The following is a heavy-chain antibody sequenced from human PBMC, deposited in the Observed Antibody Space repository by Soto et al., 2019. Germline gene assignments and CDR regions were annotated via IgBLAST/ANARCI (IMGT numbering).Heavy chain of an antibody. D-gene: IGHD3-3*02. CDR2: INHCGGT. J-gene: IGHJ6*02. CDR1: GGSFSGYY. Sequence: QVQPEQWGAGLLKPSETLSLTCAVYGGSFSGYYWTWIRQAPGKGLEWIGEINHCGGTNYNSSLKSRVTISVDTSKNPFSPILSSVTAADTAVYYCARDRQYYQFWSGCQNEGPCAMDVWGQGTTVTVSS. V-gene: IGHV4-34*02. CDR3: ARDRQYYQFWSGCQNEGPCAMDV.